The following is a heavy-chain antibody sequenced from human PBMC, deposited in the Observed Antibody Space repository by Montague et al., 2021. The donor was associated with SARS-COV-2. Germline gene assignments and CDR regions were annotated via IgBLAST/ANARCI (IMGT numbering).Heavy chain of an antibody. CDR2: INHRGTS. J-gene: IGHJ4*02. Sequence: SETLSLTCAVYGGSFSDYYWSWIRQPPGKGLEWIGEINHRGTSNYNPSLKSRVSISVDTSKNQFSLYLGSVTAADTAVYYCARGRQHFNMIVVVMTGGEYSLAYRGQRTLLPV. V-gene: IGHV4-34*01. D-gene: IGHD3-22*01. CDR1: GGSFSDYY. CDR3: ARGRQHFNMIVVVMTGGEYSLAY.